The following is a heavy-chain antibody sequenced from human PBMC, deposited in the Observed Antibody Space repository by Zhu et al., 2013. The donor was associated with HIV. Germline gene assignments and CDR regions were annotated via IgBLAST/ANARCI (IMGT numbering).Heavy chain of an antibody. CDR3: ASGQPSVPAAMIYLPNYYYYGMDV. CDR1: GGTFSSYA. Sequence: QVQLVQSGAEVKKPGSSVKVSCKASGGTFSSYAISWVRQAPGQGLEWMGGIIPIFGTANYAQKFQGRVTITADKSTSTAYMELSSLRSEDTAVYYCASGQPSVPAAMIYLPNYYYYGMDVWGQGTTVTVSS. CDR2: IIPIFGTA. D-gene: IGHD2-2*01. V-gene: IGHV1-69*06. J-gene: IGHJ6*02.